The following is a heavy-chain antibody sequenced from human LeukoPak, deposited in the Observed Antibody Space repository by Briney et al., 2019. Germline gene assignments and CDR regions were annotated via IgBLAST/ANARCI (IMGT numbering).Heavy chain of an antibody. CDR2: VHNRGST. D-gene: IGHD1-26*01. CDR1: GGSISYFY. CDR3: AREQLHSGRFDY. V-gene: IGHV4-59*01. Sequence: SETLSLTCTVSGGSISYFYWSWIRQSPGKGLQWIGYVHNRGSTNYNPSFASRLSISLDTSKQQFSLRLSSATAADTAVYYCAREQLHSGRFDYWGQGILVTVSS. J-gene: IGHJ4*02.